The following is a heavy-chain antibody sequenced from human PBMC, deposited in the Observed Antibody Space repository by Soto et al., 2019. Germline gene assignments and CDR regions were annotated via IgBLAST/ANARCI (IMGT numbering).Heavy chain of an antibody. CDR1: GYTFTSYG. V-gene: IGHV1-18*04. CDR3: ARDEMSKTYYDFWSGYYRAPNDAFDI. J-gene: IGHJ3*02. Sequence: GASVKVSCKASGYTFTSYGIGWVRQAPGQGLEWMGWISAYNGNTNYAQKLQGRVTMTTDTSTSTAYMELRSLRSDDTAVYYCARDEMSKTYYDFWSGYYRAPNDAFDIWGQGTMVTVSS. D-gene: IGHD3-3*01. CDR2: ISAYNGNT.